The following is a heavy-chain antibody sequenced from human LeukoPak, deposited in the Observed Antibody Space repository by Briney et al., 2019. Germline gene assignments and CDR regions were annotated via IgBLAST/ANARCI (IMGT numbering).Heavy chain of an antibody. D-gene: IGHD1-1*01. CDR1: GFSFSGYW. CDR2: IKPDGSGK. Sequence: GGSLRLSCEASGFSFSGYWMSWVRQAPGKGLEWVADIKPDGSGKTYADSVKGRFTISRDSAKQSLYLQMGTVTAEDTGVYYCVTSWIRQQRDYWGQGILVTVSS. CDR3: VTSWIRQQRDY. J-gene: IGHJ4*02. V-gene: IGHV3-7*01.